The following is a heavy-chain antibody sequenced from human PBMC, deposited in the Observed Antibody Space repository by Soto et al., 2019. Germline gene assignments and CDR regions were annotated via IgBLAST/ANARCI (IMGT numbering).Heavy chain of an antibody. CDR2: ISYDGSTK. Sequence: GGSLRLSCAASGFTFSSYAMHWVRQAPGKGLEWVTVISYDGSTKYYADSVKGRFTISRDNSKNTLHLEMNTLRAEDTALYYCARVFSSSAYYYYYGLDVWGQGTTVTVSS. D-gene: IGHD6-6*01. V-gene: IGHV3-30-3*01. J-gene: IGHJ6*02. CDR3: ARVFSSSAYYYYYGLDV. CDR1: GFTFSSYA.